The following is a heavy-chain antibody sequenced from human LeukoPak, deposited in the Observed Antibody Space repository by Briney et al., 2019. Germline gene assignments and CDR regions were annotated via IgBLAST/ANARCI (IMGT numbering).Heavy chain of an antibody. Sequence: PSETLSLTCTVSGYSISSGYYWGWIRQPPGKGLEGFGSIYHSGSTYYNPSLKSRVTISVDTSKNQFSLKLSSVTAADTAVYYCARRKYYYGSGSYYNPPTTWGQGTLVTVSS. CDR3: ARRKYYYGSGSYYNPPTT. J-gene: IGHJ4*02. D-gene: IGHD3-10*01. CDR1: GYSISSGYY. V-gene: IGHV4-38-2*02. CDR2: IYHSGST.